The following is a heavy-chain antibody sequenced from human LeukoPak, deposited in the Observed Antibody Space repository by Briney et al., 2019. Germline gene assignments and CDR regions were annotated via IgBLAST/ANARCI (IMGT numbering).Heavy chain of an antibody. CDR3: ARENEYYYDSSGYRLFDY. Sequence: PGGSLTLSCAASGFTFSRYAMHWVRQAPGKGPEWVAVISYDGSNKYYADSAKGRFTISRDNSKNTLYLQMNSLRAEDTAVYYCARENEYYYDSSGYRLFDYWGQGTLVTVSS. D-gene: IGHD3-22*01. V-gene: IGHV3-30*04. J-gene: IGHJ4*02. CDR1: GFTFSRYA. CDR2: ISYDGSNK.